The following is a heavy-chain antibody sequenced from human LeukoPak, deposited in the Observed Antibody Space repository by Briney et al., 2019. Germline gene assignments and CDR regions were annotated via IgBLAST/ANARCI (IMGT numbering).Heavy chain of an antibody. CDR1: GFTFSSFA. CDR2: ISGSGEST. CDR3: AKDAISQPRPYYFDC. D-gene: IGHD2-2*01. V-gene: IGHV3-23*01. J-gene: IGHJ4*02. Sequence: GGSLRLSCAASGFTFSSFAISWVRQAPGKGLEWVSSISGSGESTYYADYVKGRFTVSTDNSKNTPDLQVNSLRAEDTAGYYCAKDAISQPRPYYFDCWGQGTLVTVSS.